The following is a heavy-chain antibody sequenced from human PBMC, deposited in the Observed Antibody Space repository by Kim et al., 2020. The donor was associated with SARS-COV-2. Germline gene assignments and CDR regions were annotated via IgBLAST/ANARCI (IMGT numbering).Heavy chain of an antibody. V-gene: IGHV4-39*01. CDR1: GGSISSSSYY. CDR2: IYYSGST. D-gene: IGHD3-22*01. J-gene: IGHJ4*02. CDR3: ARGSGYYYPPFDY. Sequence: SETLSLTCTVSGGSISSSSYYWGWIRQPPGKGLEWIGSIYYSGSTYYNPSLKSRVTISVDTSKNQFSLKLSSVTAADTAVYYCARGSGYYYPPFDYWGQGTLVTVSS.